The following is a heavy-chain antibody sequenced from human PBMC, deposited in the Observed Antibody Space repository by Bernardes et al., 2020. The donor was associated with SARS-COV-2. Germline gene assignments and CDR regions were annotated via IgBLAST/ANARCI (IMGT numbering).Heavy chain of an antibody. CDR1: GDSINTNDYS. J-gene: IGHJ2*01. D-gene: IGHD6-6*01. CDR3: ARMYSSSSYYYFDL. Sequence: SETLSLTCTVSGDSINTNDYSWSWIRQPPGKGLEWIGYIYHSDNTFFNPSLRSRVTISLDRSKNQFSLKLTSVTAADTAVYYCARMYSSSSYYYFDLWGRGT. V-gene: IGHV4-30-2*01. CDR2: IYHSDNT.